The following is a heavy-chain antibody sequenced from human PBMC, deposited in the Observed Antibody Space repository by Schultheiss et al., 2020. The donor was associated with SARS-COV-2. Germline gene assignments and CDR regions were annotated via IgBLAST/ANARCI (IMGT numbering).Heavy chain of an antibody. CDR1: GFTFSSYG. J-gene: IGHJ4*02. Sequence: GESLKISCAASGFTFSSYGMHWVRQAPGKGLEWVAVISYDGSNKYYADSVKGRFTISRDNSKNTLYLQMNSLRAEDTAVYYCARNGIWRVTIFGPQKFYFDYWGQGTLVTVSS. D-gene: IGHD3-3*01. V-gene: IGHV3-30*03. CDR3: ARNGIWRVTIFGPQKFYFDY. CDR2: ISYDGSNK.